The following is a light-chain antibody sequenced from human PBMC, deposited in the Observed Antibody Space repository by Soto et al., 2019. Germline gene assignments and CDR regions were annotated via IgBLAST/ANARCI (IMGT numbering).Light chain of an antibody. Sequence: QSVLTQPPSASGTPGQRVTISCSGSISNIGGNPVNWYQQLPGTAPKLLMYTNNQRPSGVPDRFSGSKSGTSASLAISGLQSEDEADYDCAALDDRLNGVVFGGGTKLTVL. V-gene: IGLV1-44*01. CDR1: ISNIGGNP. CDR2: TNN. J-gene: IGLJ2*01. CDR3: AALDDRLNGVV.